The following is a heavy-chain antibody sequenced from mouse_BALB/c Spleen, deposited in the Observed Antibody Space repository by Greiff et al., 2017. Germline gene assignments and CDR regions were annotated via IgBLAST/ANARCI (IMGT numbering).Heavy chain of an antibody. V-gene: IGHV5-6*01. J-gene: IGHJ1*01. Sequence: EVQVVESGGDLVKPGGSLKLSCAASGFTFSSYGMSWVRQTPDKRLEWVATISSGGSYTYYPDSVKGRFTISRDNAKNTLYLQMSSLKSEDTAMYYCARRRDLTTVDDVWGAGTTVTVSS. CDR2: ISSGGSYT. D-gene: IGHD1-1*01. CDR3: ARRRDLTTVDDV. CDR1: GFTFSSYG.